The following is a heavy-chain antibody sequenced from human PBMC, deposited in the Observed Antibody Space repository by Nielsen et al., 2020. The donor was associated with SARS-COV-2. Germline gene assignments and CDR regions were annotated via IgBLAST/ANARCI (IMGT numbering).Heavy chain of an antibody. CDR2: IYYSGST. D-gene: IGHD6-13*01. J-gene: IGHJ6*03. Sequence: SETLSLTCAVSGGSISSSNWWSWVRQPPGKGLEWIGYIYYSGSTNYNPSLKSRVTISVDTSKNQFSLKLSSVTAADTAVYYCARTGIWYYMDVWGKGTTVTVSS. V-gene: IGHV4-4*02. CDR3: ARTGIWYYMDV. CDR1: GGSISSSNW.